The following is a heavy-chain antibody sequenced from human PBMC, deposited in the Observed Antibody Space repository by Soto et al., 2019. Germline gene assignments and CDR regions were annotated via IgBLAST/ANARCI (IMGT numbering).Heavy chain of an antibody. CDR3: ASGPVDYGDYVGYFDY. V-gene: IGHV4-39*07. CDR1: GDSGGFISSSSYH. CDR2: IYYSGST. Sequence: SETLSLTCTVSGDSGGFISSSSYHWGWIRQPPGKGLEWIGNIYYSGSTYYNPSLKSRVTISVDTSKNQFSLRLSSVTAADTAVYYCASGPVDYGDYVGYFDYWGQGTLVTVSS. D-gene: IGHD4-17*01. J-gene: IGHJ4*02.